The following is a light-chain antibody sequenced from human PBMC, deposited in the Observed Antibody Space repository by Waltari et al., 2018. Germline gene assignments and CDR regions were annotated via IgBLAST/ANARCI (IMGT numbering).Light chain of an antibody. V-gene: IGLV2-8*01. CDR1: SSDVGFYDH. CDR3: SSDAGSNTMI. J-gene: IGLJ2*01. Sequence: QSALTQPPSASGSPGQSVTIPCTGTSSDVGFYDHVSWFQQHPGRAPRLLLYEVTKRPSGVPQRFSGSKSGNTASLTVSGLQDEDEAAYYCSSDAGSNTMIFGGGTKVTVL. CDR2: EVT.